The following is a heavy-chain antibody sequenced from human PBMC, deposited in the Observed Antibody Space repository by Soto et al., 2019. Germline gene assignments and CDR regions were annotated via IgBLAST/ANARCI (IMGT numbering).Heavy chain of an antibody. V-gene: IGHV4-39*01. Sequence: SETLSLTCTVSGGSISSTTYYWGWMRQPPGKGLEWIASFFIGGNTYYNPSLKSRVTISVDTSKNQFSLKLSSVTAADTAVYFCARSHGLDIDDSYWGQGTLVNVSS. CDR2: FFIGGNT. CDR3: ARSHGLDIDDSY. CDR1: GGSISSTTYY. D-gene: IGHD3-9*01. J-gene: IGHJ4*02.